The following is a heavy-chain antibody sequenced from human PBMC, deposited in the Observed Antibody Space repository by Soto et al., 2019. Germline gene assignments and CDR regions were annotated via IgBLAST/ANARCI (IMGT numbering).Heavy chain of an antibody. CDR2: ISYTGTT. CDR1: GDSISSSHYY. V-gene: IGHV4-39*07. CDR3: ARAGYISSWYYFDS. Sequence: SETLSLTCTLSGDSISSSHYYGGWIRQPPGKGLEWIGSISYTGTTYYNPSLESRVTISGDTSKNQFSLKLSSVTAADTAVYYCARAGYISSWYYFDSWGQGTLVTVSS. J-gene: IGHJ4*02. D-gene: IGHD6-13*01.